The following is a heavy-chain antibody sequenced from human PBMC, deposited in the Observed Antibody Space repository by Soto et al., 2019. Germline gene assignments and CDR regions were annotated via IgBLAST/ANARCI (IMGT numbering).Heavy chain of an antibody. V-gene: IGHV1-3*01. CDR3: AREEPYDSSSKY. D-gene: IGHD3-22*01. CDR1: GYTFTSYA. J-gene: IGHJ4*02. Sequence: ASVKVSCKASGYTFTSYAMHWVRQAPGQRLEWMGWINAGNGNTKYSQKFQGRVTITRDTSASTAYMELSSLRSEDTAVYYCAREEPYDSSSKYWGQGTLVTVSS. CDR2: INAGNGNT.